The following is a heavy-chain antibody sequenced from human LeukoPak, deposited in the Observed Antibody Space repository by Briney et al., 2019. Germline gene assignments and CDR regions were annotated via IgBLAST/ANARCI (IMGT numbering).Heavy chain of an antibody. V-gene: IGHV1-2*02. D-gene: IGHD2-2*01. CDR1: GYTFTGYY. CDR2: INPNSGGT. CDR3: AREDRYCSSTSCPDYYYYMDG. Sequence: ASVKVSCKASGYTFTGYYMHWVRQAPGQGLEWMGWINPNSGGTNYAQKFQGRVTMTRDTSISTAYMELSRLRSDDTAVYYCAREDRYCSSTSCPDYYYYMDGWGKGTTVSVSS. J-gene: IGHJ6*03.